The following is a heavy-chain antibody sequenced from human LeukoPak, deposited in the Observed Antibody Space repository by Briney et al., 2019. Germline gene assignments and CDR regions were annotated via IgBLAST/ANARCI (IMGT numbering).Heavy chain of an antibody. D-gene: IGHD6-19*01. CDR2: INPGGTET. CDR3: GRFGYVAGVDL. V-gene: IGHV3-7*01. J-gene: IGHJ4*02. CDR1: GFSLSNYW. Sequence: GESLRLSCAASGFSLSNYWVTWVRQAPGTGLEWVANINPGGTETYYVEPVKGRFTISRDNAKNLVYLQMNSLKAEDSAVYHCGRFGYVAGVDLWGQGTLVTVSS.